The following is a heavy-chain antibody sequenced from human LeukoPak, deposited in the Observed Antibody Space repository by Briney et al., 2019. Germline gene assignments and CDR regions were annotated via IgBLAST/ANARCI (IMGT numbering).Heavy chain of an antibody. V-gene: IGHV1-2*02. CDR3: ARALGHTTVGNDAFDI. D-gene: IGHD1-1*01. J-gene: IGHJ3*02. Sequence: EASVKVSCKASGYTFTGYYMHWVRQAPGQGLEWMGWINPNSGGTNYAQKFQGRVTMTRDTSISTAYMELGRLRSDDTAVYYCARALGHTTVGNDAFDIWGQGTMVTVSS. CDR2: INPNSGGT. CDR1: GYTFTGYY.